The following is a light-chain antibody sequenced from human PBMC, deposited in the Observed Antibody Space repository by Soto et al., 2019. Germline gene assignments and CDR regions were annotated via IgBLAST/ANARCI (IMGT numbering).Light chain of an antibody. CDR3: GSYAGSKNRYV. V-gene: IGLV2-8*01. CDR2: EVT. J-gene: IGLJ1*01. Sequence: QSALTQPPSASGSRGQSVTISCTGTSSDVGGYNFVSWYQQHPGKAPKVILYEVTKRPSGVPDRFSGSKSGNTASLTVSGLQTEDEAHYYCGSYAGSKNRYVFGTGTKLTVL. CDR1: SSDVGGYNF.